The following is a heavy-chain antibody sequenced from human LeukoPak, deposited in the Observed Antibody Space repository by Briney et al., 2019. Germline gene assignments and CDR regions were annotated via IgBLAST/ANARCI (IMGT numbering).Heavy chain of an antibody. V-gene: IGHV3-33*08. J-gene: IGHJ4*02. CDR3: ARSDGYNLGYFDY. CDR1: GFTFSSYW. D-gene: IGHD5-24*01. CDR2: IRYDGSNK. Sequence: GGSLRLSCAASGFTFSSYWMHWVRQAPGKGLEWVAFIRYDGSNKYYADSVKGRFTISSDNSKNTLYLQMNSLRAEDTAVYYCARSDGYNLGYFDYWGQGTLVTVSS.